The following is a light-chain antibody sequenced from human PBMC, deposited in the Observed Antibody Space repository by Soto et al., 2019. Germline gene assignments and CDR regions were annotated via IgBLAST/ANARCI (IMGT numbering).Light chain of an antibody. CDR2: GAS. Sequence: EIVLTQSPGTLSLSPGERATLSCRASQSVNDNLAWYQHKPGQAPRLLIYGASSRATGIPDRFSGSGSGTDFTLTISRLEPEDFAVYYCLQYGNTHLTFGGGTKVDIK. CDR3: LQYGNTHLT. CDR1: QSVNDN. V-gene: IGKV3-20*01. J-gene: IGKJ4*01.